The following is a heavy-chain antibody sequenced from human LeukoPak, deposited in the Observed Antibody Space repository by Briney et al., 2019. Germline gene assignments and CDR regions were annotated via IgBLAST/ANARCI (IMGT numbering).Heavy chain of an antibody. Sequence: SVKVSCKASGGTFSSYTISWVRQAPGQGLEWMGRIIPILGIANYAQKFQGRVTITADISTSTAYMELSSLRSEDTAVYYCARQQYCSSTSCPLGIWGQGTMVTVSS. V-gene: IGHV1-69*02. CDR1: GGTFSSYT. CDR3: ARQQYCSSTSCPLGI. J-gene: IGHJ3*02. CDR2: IIPILGIA. D-gene: IGHD2-2*01.